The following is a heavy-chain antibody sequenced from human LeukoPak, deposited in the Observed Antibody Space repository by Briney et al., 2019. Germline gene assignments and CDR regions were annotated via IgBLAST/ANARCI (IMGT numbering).Heavy chain of an antibody. CDR2: INTDGST. V-gene: IGHV3-74*01. Sequence: PGGSLRLSCAASGFTFSSYLMHWVRQGPGKGLVWVSRINTDGSTSYAGSVKGRFTISRDNSKNTLYLQMNSLRAEDTAVYFCARGAISLAGFDYWGQGALVTVSS. CDR3: ARGAISLAGFDY. D-gene: IGHD6-19*01. CDR1: GFTFSSYL. J-gene: IGHJ4*02.